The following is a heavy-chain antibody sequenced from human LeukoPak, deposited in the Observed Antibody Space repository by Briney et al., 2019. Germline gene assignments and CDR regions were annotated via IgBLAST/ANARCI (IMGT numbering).Heavy chain of an antibody. V-gene: IGHV3-66*01. CDR2: IYSGGST. CDR3: ASSQAVGATTYYYGMDV. J-gene: IGHJ6*02. CDR1: GFTVSSNY. Sequence: GGSLRLPCAASGFTVSSNYMSWVRQAPGKGLEWVSVIYSGGSTYYADSVKGRFTISRDKSKNTLYLQMNSLRAEDTAVYYCASSQAVGATTYYYGMDVWGQGTTVTVSS. D-gene: IGHD1-26*01.